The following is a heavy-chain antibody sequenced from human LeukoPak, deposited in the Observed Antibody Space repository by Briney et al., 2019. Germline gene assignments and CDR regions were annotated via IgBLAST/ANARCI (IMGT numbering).Heavy chain of an antibody. CDR3: ARAAVARSAFDI. V-gene: IGHV1-18*01. Sequence: ASVKVSCKASGYTFTSYGISWVRQAPGQGLEWMGWISAYSGNTNYVQKLQGRVTMTTDTSTSTAYMELRSLRSDDTGVYYCARAAVARSAFDIWGQGTMVTVSS. CDR2: ISAYSGNT. CDR1: GYTFTSYG. J-gene: IGHJ3*02. D-gene: IGHD6-19*01.